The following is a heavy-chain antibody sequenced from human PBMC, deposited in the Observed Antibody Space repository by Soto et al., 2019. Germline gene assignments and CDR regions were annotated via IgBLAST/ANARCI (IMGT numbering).Heavy chain of an antibody. Sequence: GGSLRLSCAASGFTFSSYSMNWVRQAPGKGLEWVSYISSSSSTIYYADSVKGRFTISRDKAKNSLYLQMNSLRDEDTAVYYCARDFFAARPTNYYGMDVWGQGTTVTVSS. V-gene: IGHV3-48*02. CDR2: ISSSSSTI. CDR1: GFTFSSYS. J-gene: IGHJ6*02. CDR3: ARDFFAARPTNYYGMDV. D-gene: IGHD6-6*01.